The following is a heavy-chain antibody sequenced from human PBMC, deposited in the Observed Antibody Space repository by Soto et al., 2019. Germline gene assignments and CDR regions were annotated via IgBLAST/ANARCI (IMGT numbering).Heavy chain of an antibody. J-gene: IGHJ6*02. CDR3: AKDVGLTWIQDNSSYGLDV. V-gene: IGHV3-23*04. D-gene: IGHD5-18*01. CDR1: GFTFSSSA. Sequence: EVQLVESGGGLVQRGGSLRLSCAASGFTFSSSAMCWVRQAPGKGLEWVSGISGSGDSTYYADSVKGRFTISRDNSKNTVYLQRNSLRADDTAVSYCAKDVGLTWIQDNSSYGLDVWGQGTTVTVSS. CDR2: ISGSGDST.